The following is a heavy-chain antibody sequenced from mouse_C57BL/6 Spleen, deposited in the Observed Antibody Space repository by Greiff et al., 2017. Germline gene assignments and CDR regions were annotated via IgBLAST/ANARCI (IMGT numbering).Heavy chain of an antibody. J-gene: IGHJ2*01. V-gene: IGHV1-53*01. D-gene: IGHD1-1*01. CDR2: INPSNGGT. CDR3: ATITNVVASGY. CDR1: GYNFTSSW. Sequence: QVQLQQPGPELVKPGASVKLSCKASGYNFTSSWMHWVKQRPGQGLEWIGNINPSNGGTNYNEKFKSKATLTVDKSSSTAYMQLSSLTSEDSAIYCCATITNVVASGYWGQCTTLTVST.